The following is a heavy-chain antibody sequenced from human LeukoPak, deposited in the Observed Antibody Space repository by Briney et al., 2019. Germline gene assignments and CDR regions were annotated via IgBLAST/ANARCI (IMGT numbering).Heavy chain of an antibody. D-gene: IGHD1-14*01. CDR3: ASLPRTNKPYYGMDV. V-gene: IGHV1-18*01. J-gene: IGHJ6*02. Sequence: ASVKVSCKASGYTFTTYGISWVRQAPGQGPEWMGWVSGDDGRTYYGQKFQDRVTMTRNTSISTAYMELSSLRSEDTAVYYCASLPRTNKPYYGMDVWGQGTTVTVSS. CDR2: VSGDDGRT. CDR1: GYTFTTYG.